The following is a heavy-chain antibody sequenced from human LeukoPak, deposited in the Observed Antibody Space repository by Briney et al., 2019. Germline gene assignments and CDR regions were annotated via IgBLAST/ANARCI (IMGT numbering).Heavy chain of an antibody. J-gene: IGHJ4*02. V-gene: IGHV1-18*04. Sequence: ASVKVSCKASGYTFTGYYMHWVRQAPGQGLEWMGWISAYNGNTNYAQKLQGRVTMTTDTSTSTAYMELRSLRSDDTAVYYCARDRFRYYDSSGHWGQGTLVTVSS. CDR1: GYTFTGYY. D-gene: IGHD3-22*01. CDR3: ARDRFRYYDSSGH. CDR2: ISAYNGNT.